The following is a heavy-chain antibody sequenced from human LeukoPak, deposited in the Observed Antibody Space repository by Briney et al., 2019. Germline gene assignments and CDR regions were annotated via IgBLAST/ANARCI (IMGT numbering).Heavy chain of an antibody. CDR1: GFTFSDYD. Sequence: GSLRLSCAASGFTFSDYDMSWIRQAPGKGLEWVSDGSGDDQDKYYADSVKGRFTISRDNAKNSLYLQVKSLRADDTAVYYCARRAHYCSSTVCGYANLDYWGQGTLVTVSS. J-gene: IGHJ4*02. CDR2: GSGDDQDK. CDR3: ARRAHYCSSTVCGYANLDY. V-gene: IGHV3-11*01. D-gene: IGHD2-2*01.